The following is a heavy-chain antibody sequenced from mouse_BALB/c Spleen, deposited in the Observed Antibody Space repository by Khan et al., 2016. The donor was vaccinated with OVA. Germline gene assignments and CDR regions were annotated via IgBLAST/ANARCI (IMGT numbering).Heavy chain of an antibody. Sequence: QVQLQQSGSELMKPGASVKISCKATGYAFRSYWIEWVKQRPGHGLECVGEILPGTGNTNYDEKFEGKATFTADTSSNTAYLQLSSLTSEDSAVYYCARPYYEDYWGQGTTLTVSS. V-gene: IGHV1-9*01. D-gene: IGHD2-10*01. J-gene: IGHJ2*01. CDR2: ILPGTGNT. CDR1: GYAFRSYW. CDR3: ARPYYEDY.